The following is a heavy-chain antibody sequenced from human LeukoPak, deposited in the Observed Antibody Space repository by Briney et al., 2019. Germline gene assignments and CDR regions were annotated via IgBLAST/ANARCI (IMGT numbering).Heavy chain of an antibody. V-gene: IGHV3-23*01. D-gene: IGHD1-26*01. J-gene: IGHJ3*02. CDR1: GFTFSSYV. Sequence: GGSLRLSCAASGFTFSSYVMSWVRQAPGKGLEWVSAISGSGGSTYCADSVKGRFTISRDNSKNTLYLQMNSLRAEDTAVYYCAKGIYSGSLWGAFDIWGQGTMVTVSS. CDR2: ISGSGGST. CDR3: AKGIYSGSLWGAFDI.